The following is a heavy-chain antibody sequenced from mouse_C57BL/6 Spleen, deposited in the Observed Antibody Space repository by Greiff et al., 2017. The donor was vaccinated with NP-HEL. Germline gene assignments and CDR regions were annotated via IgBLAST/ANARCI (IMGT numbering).Heavy chain of an antibody. J-gene: IGHJ3*01. D-gene: IGHD1-1*01. V-gene: IGHV1-69*01. CDR1: GYTFTSYW. CDR2: IDPSDSYT. CDR3: ARPLDYYGSSSAWFAY. Sequence: VQLQQSGAELVMPGASVKLSCKASGYTFTSYWMHWVKQRPGQGLEWIGEIDPSDSYTNYNQKFKGKSTLTVDKSSSTAYMQLSSLTSEDSAVYYCARPLDYYGSSSAWFAYWGQGTLVTVSA.